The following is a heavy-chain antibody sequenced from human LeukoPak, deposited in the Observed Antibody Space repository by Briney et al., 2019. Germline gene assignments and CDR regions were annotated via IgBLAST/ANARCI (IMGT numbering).Heavy chain of an antibody. J-gene: IGHJ4*02. CDR3: AKDYYYDGSGYYPY. CDR2: ISWNSGSI. CDR1: GFTFDDYA. D-gene: IGHD3-22*01. V-gene: IGHV3-9*01. Sequence: PGGSLRLSCAASGFTFDDYAMHWVRQAPGKGLEWVSGISWNSGSIGYADSVKGRSTISRDNAKNSLYLQMNSLRAEDTALYYCAKDYYYDGSGYYPYWGQGTLVTVSS.